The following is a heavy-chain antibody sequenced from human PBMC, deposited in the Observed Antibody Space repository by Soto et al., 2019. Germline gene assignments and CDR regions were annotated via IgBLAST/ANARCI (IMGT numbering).Heavy chain of an antibody. CDR2: INYSGST. V-gene: IGHV4-59*01. CDR3: ARVPGGALHYFYYMDV. Sequence: SETLSLTCTVSGGSISSYYWSWIRQPPGKGLEWIGCINYSGSTNYNPSLKSRVTISIDTSKNQFSLKLSSVTAADTAVYSCARVPGGALHYFYYMDVWGRGTTVTVSS. J-gene: IGHJ6*03. CDR1: GGSISSYY.